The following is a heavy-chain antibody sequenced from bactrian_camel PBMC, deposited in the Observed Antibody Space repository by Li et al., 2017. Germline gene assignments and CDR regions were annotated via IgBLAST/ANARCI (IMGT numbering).Heavy chain of an antibody. CDR1: GFTFSDQW. CDR2: IYSDGTP. J-gene: IGHJ4*01. Sequence: HVQLVESGGGLVQPGGSLRLSCATSGFTFSDQWMSWVRQAPGNGCERVSTIYSDGTPYYADSVKGRFTISRDNAKNTLYLDLNSLKTEDTAMYYCAAGYEGHWGQGTQVTVS. D-gene: IGHD5*01. CDR3: AAGYEGH. V-gene: IGHV3S6*01.